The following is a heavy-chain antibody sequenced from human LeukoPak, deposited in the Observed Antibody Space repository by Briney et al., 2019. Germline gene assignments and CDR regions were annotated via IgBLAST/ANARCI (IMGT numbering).Heavy chain of an antibody. CDR3: ARIWFSSYGVDV. Sequence: PGESLKISCKSSGYSFTSSSIGWVRQMPGKGLEWMGIIYPSDSDTRYSPSFQGQVTISVDRSISTAYLQWSSLKASDTAMYYCARIWFSSYGVDVWGQGTTVTVS. CDR2: IYPSDSDT. J-gene: IGHJ6*02. V-gene: IGHV5-51*01. D-gene: IGHD6-19*01. CDR1: GYSFTSSS.